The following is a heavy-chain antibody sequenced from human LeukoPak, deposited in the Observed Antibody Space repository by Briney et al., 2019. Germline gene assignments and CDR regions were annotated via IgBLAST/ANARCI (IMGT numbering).Heavy chain of an antibody. J-gene: IGHJ4*02. D-gene: IGHD3-3*01. CDR3: ARDLGETYYDFWSGYPAY. Sequence: GGSLRLSCAASGFTFSSYSMNWVRQAPGKGLEWVSYISSSSSTIYYADSVKGGFTISRDNAKTSLYLQMNSLRAEDTAVYYCARDLGETYYDFWSGYPAYWGQGTLVTVSS. CDR2: ISSSSSTI. V-gene: IGHV3-48*01. CDR1: GFTFSSYS.